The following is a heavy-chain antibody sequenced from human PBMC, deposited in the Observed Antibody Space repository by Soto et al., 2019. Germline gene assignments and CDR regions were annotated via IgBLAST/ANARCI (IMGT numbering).Heavy chain of an antibody. J-gene: IGHJ4*02. Sequence: AATRSLTCAVYSGSFSGYYWSWIRQPPGKGLEWIGELYQGLSIVYNPSLESRGTISGDSSKNQFSLKLRSVTAADTAVYYCARNRGYYSEGWGQGTRV. CDR2: LYQGLSI. V-gene: IGHV4-34*01. CDR3: ARNRGYYSEG. CDR1: SGSFSGYY. D-gene: IGHD5-12*01.